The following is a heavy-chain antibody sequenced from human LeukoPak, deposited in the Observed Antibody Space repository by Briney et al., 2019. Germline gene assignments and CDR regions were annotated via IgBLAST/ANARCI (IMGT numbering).Heavy chain of an antibody. Sequence: PGRSLRLSCAASGFTFSSYGMHWVRQAPGKGLEWVAVISYDGSNKYYADSVKGRFTISRDNSKNTLYLQMNSLRAEDTAVYYCANGPCRSTSCYFYYYHGMDVWGQGTTVTVSS. D-gene: IGHD2-2*01. V-gene: IGHV3-30*18. CDR2: ISYDGSNK. CDR1: GFTFSSYG. CDR3: ANGPCRSTSCYFYYYHGMDV. J-gene: IGHJ6*02.